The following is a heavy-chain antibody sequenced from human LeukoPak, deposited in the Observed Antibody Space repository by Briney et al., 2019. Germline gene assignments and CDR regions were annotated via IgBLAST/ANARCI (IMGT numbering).Heavy chain of an antibody. J-gene: IGHJ4*02. V-gene: IGHV3-23*01. CDR2: ISDSGSTT. CDR3: AKVAPGTDPYLRY. CDR1: GVTFSTYA. Sequence: GGSLRLSCVASGVTFSTYAMNWVRQVPGKGLEWVSLISDSGSTTYHADSVKGRVTISRDNSKNTLYLQMNSLRAEDTAVYYCAKVAPGTDPYLRYWGQGTLVTVSS. D-gene: IGHD1/OR15-1a*01.